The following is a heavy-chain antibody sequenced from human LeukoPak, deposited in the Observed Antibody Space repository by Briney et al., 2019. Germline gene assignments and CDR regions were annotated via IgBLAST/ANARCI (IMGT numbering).Heavy chain of an antibody. CDR1: GFTFRDSA. CDR3: SKDLRGGNDYRDYDYYYYGIDV. J-gene: IGHJ6*02. Sequence: QSGGSLRLSCAASGFTFRDSAMSWVHQAPGKGLEWVSTISAGGGDILYDDFETGRFTISSDSSQNKLNLYMNIRSVDDQAEDYCSKDLRGGNDYRDYDYYYYGIDVWGQGTTVTVSS. V-gene: IGHV3-23*01. D-gene: IGHD4-17*01. CDR2: ISAGGGDI.